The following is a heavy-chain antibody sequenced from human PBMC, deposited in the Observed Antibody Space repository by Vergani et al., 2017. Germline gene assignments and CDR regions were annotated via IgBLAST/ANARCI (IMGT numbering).Heavy chain of an antibody. Sequence: QVQLQQWGAGLLKPSETLSLTCAVYGGSFSGYYWSWIRQPPGKGLEWIGEINHSGSTNYNPSLKSRVTISVDTSKKQFSLKLSAVTAADAAVYYCARDLVEVRRRGYSSGWYWFDPWGQGTLVTVSS. CDR2: INHSGST. CDR3: ARDLVEVRRRGYSSGWYWFDP. V-gene: IGHV4-34*01. CDR1: GGSFSGYY. J-gene: IGHJ5*02. D-gene: IGHD6-19*01.